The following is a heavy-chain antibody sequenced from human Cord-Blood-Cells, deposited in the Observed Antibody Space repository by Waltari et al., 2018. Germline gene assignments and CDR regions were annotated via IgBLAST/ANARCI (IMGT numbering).Heavy chain of an antibody. CDR1: GGTFSSYA. V-gene: IGHV1-69*10. J-gene: IGHJ4*02. Sequence: QVQLVQSGAEVKKPGSSVKVSCKASGGTFSSYAISWVRQAPGQGLEWMGGIIPILGIANYAQKVQGRVTITADKSTSTAYMELSSLRSEDTAVYDCARGGNWNDFDYWGQGTLVTVSS. CDR3: ARGGNWNDFDY. D-gene: IGHD1-20*01. CDR2: IIPILGIA.